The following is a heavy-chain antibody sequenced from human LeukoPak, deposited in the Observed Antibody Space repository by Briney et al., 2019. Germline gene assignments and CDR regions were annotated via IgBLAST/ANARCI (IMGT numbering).Heavy chain of an antibody. Sequence: RTSETLSLTCTVSGGSISSYYWSWIRQPAGKGLEWIGRIYTSGSTNYNPSLKSRVTMSVDTSKNQFSLKLSSVTAADTAVYYCARVGSYHSYFDYWGQGTLVTVSS. D-gene: IGHD1-26*01. V-gene: IGHV4-4*07. CDR1: GGSISSYY. J-gene: IGHJ4*02. CDR3: ARVGSYHSYFDY. CDR2: IYTSGST.